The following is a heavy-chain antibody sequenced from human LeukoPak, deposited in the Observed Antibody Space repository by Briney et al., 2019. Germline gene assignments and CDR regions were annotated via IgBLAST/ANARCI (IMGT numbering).Heavy chain of an antibody. J-gene: IGHJ4*02. CDR2: ISSSTTI. V-gene: IGHV3-48*04. Sequence: GGSLRLSCAASGFTFSTYSMNWVRQAPGKGLEWISYISSSTTIYYADSVKGRFTISRDNAKNSLYVQMNSLRTEDTAVYYCARASGRLDFDYWGQGTLVTVSS. D-gene: IGHD3-10*01. CDR3: ARASGRLDFDY. CDR1: GFTFSTYS.